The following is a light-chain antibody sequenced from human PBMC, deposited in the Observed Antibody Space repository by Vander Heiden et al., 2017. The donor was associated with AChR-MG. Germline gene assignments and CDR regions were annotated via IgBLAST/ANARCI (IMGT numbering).Light chain of an antibody. Sequence: EVVLTQSPATLALSPGESATLSCSASQSASSYLAWYQQKPGQAPRLLIYDASNRATGIPARFSVSGSGTDLTFTISSLEPEDVAVYYCQQRSNWRAVLTFGQGTKVEIK. V-gene: IGKV3-11*01. CDR3: QQRSNWRAVLT. CDR2: DAS. J-gene: IGKJ1*01. CDR1: QSASSY.